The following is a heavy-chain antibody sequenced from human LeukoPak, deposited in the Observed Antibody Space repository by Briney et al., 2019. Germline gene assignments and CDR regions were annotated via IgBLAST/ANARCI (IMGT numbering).Heavy chain of an antibody. CDR1: GGSFSGYY. V-gene: IGHV4-34*09. Sequence: SETLSLTCAVYGGSFSGYYWSWIRQPPGKGLEWIGEINHSGSTNYNPSLKSRVTISVDTSKNQFSLKLSSVTAADTAVYCCARENCSGGSCYSGFDYWGQGTLVTVSS. D-gene: IGHD2-15*01. CDR2: INHSGST. J-gene: IGHJ4*02. CDR3: ARENCSGGSCYSGFDY.